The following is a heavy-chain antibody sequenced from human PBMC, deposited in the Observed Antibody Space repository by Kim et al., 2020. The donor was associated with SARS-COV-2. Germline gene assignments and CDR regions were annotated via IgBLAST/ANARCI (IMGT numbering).Heavy chain of an antibody. D-gene: IGHD3-10*01. J-gene: IGHJ4*02. Sequence: GGSLRLSCAASGFTFGDYAMHWVRQAPGKGLEWVSGISWNSGNIGYADSVKGRFTISRDNAKNSLFLQMNSLRTEDTALYYCAKDLQTYYYGSGSNWGQGTLVTVSS. CDR3: AKDLQTYYYGSGSN. V-gene: IGHV3-9*01. CDR2: ISWNSGNI. CDR1: GFTFGDYA.